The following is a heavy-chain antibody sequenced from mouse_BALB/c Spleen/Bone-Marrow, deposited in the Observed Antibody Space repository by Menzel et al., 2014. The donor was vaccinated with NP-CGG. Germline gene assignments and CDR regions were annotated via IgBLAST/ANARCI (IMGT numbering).Heavy chain of an antibody. CDR2: ISDGGSYT. V-gene: IGHV5-4*02. CDR3: ARVSYDYFDY. Sequence: EVQVVESGGGLVKPGGSLKLSCAASGFTFSDYYMYWVRQTPEKRLEWVATISDGGSYTYYPDSVKGRFTISRDNAENNLYLQMSSLKSEDTAMYYCARVSYDYFDYWGQGTTLTVSS. J-gene: IGHJ2*01. CDR1: GFTFSDYY. D-gene: IGHD2-4*01.